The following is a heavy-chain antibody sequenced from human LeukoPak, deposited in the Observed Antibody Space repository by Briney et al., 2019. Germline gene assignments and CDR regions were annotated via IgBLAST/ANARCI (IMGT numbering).Heavy chain of an antibody. D-gene: IGHD6-19*01. V-gene: IGHV4-59*01. CDR3: ARGTVAGPYDAFNM. CDR1: GGSISSYY. CDR2: IYYTGST. Sequence: SETLSLTCTVSGGSISSYYWSWIRQPPGKGLEWIGYIYYTGSTKYNPSLKSRVTISVDPSKNQFSLKLTSMTAADTAVYYCARGTVAGPYDAFNMWGQGTMVTVSS. J-gene: IGHJ3*02.